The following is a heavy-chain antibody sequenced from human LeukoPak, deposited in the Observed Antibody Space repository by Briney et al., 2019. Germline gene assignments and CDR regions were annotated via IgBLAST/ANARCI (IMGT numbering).Heavy chain of an antibody. CDR1: GGSISSSNW. D-gene: IGHD1-26*01. Sequence: SETLSLTCAVSGGSISSSNWWSWVRQPPGKGLEWIGEIYHSGSTNYNPSLKSRVTISVDKSKNQFSLKLSSVTAADTAVYYCARVGAGIVGATTLDYWGQGTLVTVSS. CDR3: ARVGAGIVGATTLDY. J-gene: IGHJ4*02. CDR2: IYHSGST. V-gene: IGHV4-4*02.